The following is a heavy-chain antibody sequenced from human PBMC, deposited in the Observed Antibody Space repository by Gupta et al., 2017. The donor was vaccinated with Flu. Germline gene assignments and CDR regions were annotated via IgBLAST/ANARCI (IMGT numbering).Heavy chain of an antibody. CDR3: AKDQGYDILTGGDY. CDR1: GFTFSSYA. D-gene: IGHD3-9*01. CDR2: ISVSGGST. V-gene: IGHV3-23*01. J-gene: IGHJ4*02. Sequence: EVQLLESGGGLVQPGGSLRLSCAASGFTFSSYAMSWVRQAPGKGLECVSAISVSGGSTYYADSVKGRFTISRDNSKNTLYLQMNSLRAEDTAVYYCAKDQGYDILTGGDYWGQGTLVTVSS.